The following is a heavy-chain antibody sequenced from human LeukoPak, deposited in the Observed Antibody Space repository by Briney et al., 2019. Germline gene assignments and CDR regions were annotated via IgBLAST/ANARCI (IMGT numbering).Heavy chain of an antibody. Sequence: GGSLRLSCAASGFTFSSYAMSWVRQAAGKGLEWVGHIKSKTDGGTADYVAPVKGRFTISRDDSKNTLYLQMNSLKIEDTAVYYCTTDRHTAMVQFDYWGQGTLVTVSS. J-gene: IGHJ4*02. V-gene: IGHV3-15*01. CDR1: GFTFSSYA. CDR3: TTDRHTAMVQFDY. CDR2: IKSKTDGGTA. D-gene: IGHD5-18*01.